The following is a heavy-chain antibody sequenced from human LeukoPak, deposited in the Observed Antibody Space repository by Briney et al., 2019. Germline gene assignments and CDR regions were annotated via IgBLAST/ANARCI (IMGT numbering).Heavy chain of an antibody. D-gene: IGHD2/OR15-2a*01. CDR3: VRGGTYCDSTCKGADY. CDR2: IDSSTTRT. J-gene: IGHJ4*02. Sequence: GGSLRLSCAASGFTFRSFSMNWVRQAPGKGLEWVSAIDSSTTRTYYANSVRGRFTISRDNAKNSLDLQMNSLRAEDTAVYYCVRGGTYCDSTCKGADYWGQGTLVAVSA. V-gene: IGHV3-21*01. CDR1: GFTFRSFS.